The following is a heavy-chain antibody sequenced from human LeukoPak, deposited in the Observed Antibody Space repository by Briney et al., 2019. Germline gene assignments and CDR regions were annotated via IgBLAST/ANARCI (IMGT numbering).Heavy chain of an antibody. J-gene: IGHJ4*02. V-gene: IGHV4-30-2*01. CDR2: IYHSGST. Sequence: SQTLSLTCTVSGGSISSGGYYWSWIRQPPGKGLEWIGYIYHSGSTYYNPSLKSRVTISVDRSKNQFSLKLSSVTAADTAVYYCARDLGVGGREVAANWGQGTLVTVSS. D-gene: IGHD2-15*01. CDR1: GGSISSGGYY. CDR3: ARDLGVGGREVAAN.